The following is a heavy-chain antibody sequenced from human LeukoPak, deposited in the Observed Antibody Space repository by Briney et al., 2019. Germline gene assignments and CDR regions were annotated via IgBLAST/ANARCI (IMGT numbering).Heavy chain of an antibody. J-gene: IGHJ6*03. V-gene: IGHV4-61*02. CDR1: GDSISSGDYY. Sequence: SETLSLTCTVSGDSISSGDYYWSWIRQPAGKGLEWIGRISSSGSTNYNPSLKSRVTISVDTSKNQFSLKLSSVTAADTAVYYCARAVEGSSGYSYYYYYYMDVWGKGTTVTISS. CDR3: ARAVEGSSGYSYYYYYYMDV. D-gene: IGHD3-22*01. CDR2: ISSSGST.